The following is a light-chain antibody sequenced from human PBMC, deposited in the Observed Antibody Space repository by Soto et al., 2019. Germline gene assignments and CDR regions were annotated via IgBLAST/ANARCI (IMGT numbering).Light chain of an antibody. V-gene: IGLV2-14*01. Sequence: QSVLTQPASVSGSPGQSITISCTGTSSDVAGYNYVSWYQQHPGKAPKLMIYDVSYRPSGVSNRFSGSKSGNTASLTISGLQAEDEADYYCSSYTGSTTDVFGTGTKVTVL. CDR3: SSYTGSTTDV. J-gene: IGLJ1*01. CDR2: DVS. CDR1: SSDVAGYNY.